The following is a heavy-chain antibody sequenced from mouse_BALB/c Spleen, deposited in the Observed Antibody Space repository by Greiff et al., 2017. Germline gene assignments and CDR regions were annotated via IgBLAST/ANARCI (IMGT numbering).Heavy chain of an antibody. Sequence: VQLQQSGPGLVKPSQSLSLTCTVTGYSITSDYAWNWIRQFPGNKLEWMGYISYSGSTSYNPSLKSRISITRDTSKNQFFLQLNSVTTEDTATYYCARGYGYDGVFDYWGQGTTLTVSS. V-gene: IGHV3-2*02. D-gene: IGHD2-2*01. CDR2: ISYSGST. J-gene: IGHJ2*01. CDR1: GYSITSDYA. CDR3: ARGYGYDGVFDY.